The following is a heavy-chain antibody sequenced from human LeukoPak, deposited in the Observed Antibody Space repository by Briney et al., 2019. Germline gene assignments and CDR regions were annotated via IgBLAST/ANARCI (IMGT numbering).Heavy chain of an antibody. CDR1: GGSITNHW. Sequence: SETLSLTCTVSGGSITNHWWSWIRQPPGKGLEWIAYMFYTGSTNYNPSLKSRVTIPMDTSKSQVSLKPSSVTAADTAVYYCARHSSITGGRLSGYWLDPWGQGTLVTVSS. CDR2: MFYTGST. D-gene: IGHD7-27*01. CDR3: ARHSSITGGRLSGYWLDP. V-gene: IGHV4-59*08. J-gene: IGHJ5*02.